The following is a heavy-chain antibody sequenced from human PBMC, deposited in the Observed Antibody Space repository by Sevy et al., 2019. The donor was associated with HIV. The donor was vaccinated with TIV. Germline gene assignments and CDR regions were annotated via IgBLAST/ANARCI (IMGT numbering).Heavy chain of an antibody. CDR2: ISGSGDNT. CDR3: AKDSGDDNYGLFDY. V-gene: IGHV3-23*01. CDR1: GFTFSKYA. Sequence: GGSLRLSCAASGFTFSKYAMSWVRQAPGKGLEWVSSISGSGDNTYNADSVKGRFTVSRDNSKNTLYLQMNSLRAEDTAVYYCAKDSGDDNYGLFDYWGQGTLVTVSS. D-gene: IGHD5-18*01. J-gene: IGHJ4*02.